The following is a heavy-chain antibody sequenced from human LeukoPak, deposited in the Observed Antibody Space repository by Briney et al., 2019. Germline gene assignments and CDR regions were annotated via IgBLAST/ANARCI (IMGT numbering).Heavy chain of an antibody. CDR3: ARDPIAVAGTDAFDI. Sequence: GASVKVSCKASGYTFTSYAMHWVRQAPGQRLEWMGWINAGNGNTKYSQKFQGRVTITRDTSASTAYMELSSLRSEDTAVYYCARDPIAVAGTDAFDIWGQGTMVTVSS. D-gene: IGHD6-19*01. CDR1: GYTFTSYA. V-gene: IGHV1-3*01. J-gene: IGHJ3*02. CDR2: INAGNGNT.